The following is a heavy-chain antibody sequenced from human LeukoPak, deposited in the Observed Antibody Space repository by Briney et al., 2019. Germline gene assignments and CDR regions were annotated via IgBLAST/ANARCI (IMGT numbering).Heavy chain of an antibody. CDR3: ASRGMLIDY. CDR2: IYYSGST. J-gene: IGHJ4*02. V-gene: IGHV4-39*01. CDR1: GGSISSSSYY. Sequence: SETLSLTCTVSGGSISSSSYYWGWIRQPPGKGLEWIGSIYYSGSTYYNPYLKSRVTISVDTSKKQFSLKLSSVTAADTAVYYCASRGMLIDYWGQGTLVTVSP. D-gene: IGHD2-8*01.